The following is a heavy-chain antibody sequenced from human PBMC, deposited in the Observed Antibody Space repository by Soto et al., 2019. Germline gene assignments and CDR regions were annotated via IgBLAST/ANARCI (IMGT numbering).Heavy chain of an antibody. J-gene: IGHJ5*02. CDR2: INPIFGNA. V-gene: IGHV1-69*06. Sequence: SVKVSCKASGYTFTSYAMHWVRQAPGQRLEWMGGINPIFGNANYAQKFQGRVTITADKSTSTAYMELSSLRSEDTAVYYCARGIRFSNWFDPWGQGTLVTVSS. CDR1: GYTFTSYA. D-gene: IGHD3-3*01. CDR3: ARGIRFSNWFDP.